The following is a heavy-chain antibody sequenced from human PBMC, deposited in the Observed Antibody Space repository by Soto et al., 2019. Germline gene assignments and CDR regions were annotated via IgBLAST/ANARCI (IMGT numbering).Heavy chain of an antibody. CDR2: ISGSGGST. CDR3: AKGLEGYCSSTSCSGAFIMDV. Sequence: GGSLRLSCAASGFTFSSYAMSWVRQAPGKGLEWVSAISGSGGSTYYADSVKGRFTISRDNSKNTLYLQMNSLRAEDTAVYYCAKGLEGYCSSTSCSGAFIMDVWGKGTTVTVSS. D-gene: IGHD2-2*01. J-gene: IGHJ6*03. V-gene: IGHV3-23*01. CDR1: GFTFSSYA.